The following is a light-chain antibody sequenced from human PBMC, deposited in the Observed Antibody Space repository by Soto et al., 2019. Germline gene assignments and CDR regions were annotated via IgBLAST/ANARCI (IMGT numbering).Light chain of an antibody. CDR3: QKYSSVIT. CDR2: AAS. J-gene: IGKJ5*01. CDR1: QGISNF. V-gene: IGKV1-27*01. Sequence: DIQMTQSPSSLSASVGDRVTITCRASQGISNFLAWYQQKPGKVPKLLISAASTLQSGVPSRFSGSGSGTDVTLTITSLQPEYVATYYCQKYSSVITFGQGTRLEIK.